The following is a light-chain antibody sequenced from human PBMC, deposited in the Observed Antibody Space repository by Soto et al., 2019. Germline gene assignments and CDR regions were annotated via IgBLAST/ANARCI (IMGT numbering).Light chain of an antibody. V-gene: IGLV2-8*01. CDR3: SSYAGSNNYV. CDR2: EVS. Sequence: SVLTQPPSASGSPGQSVTISCTGTSSDVGAYNYVSWYQQHPGEAPKLMIYEVSKRPSGVPDRFSGSKSGNTASLTVSGLQAEDDADYYCSSYAGSNNYVFRTGTKVTVL. J-gene: IGLJ1*01. CDR1: SSDVGAYNY.